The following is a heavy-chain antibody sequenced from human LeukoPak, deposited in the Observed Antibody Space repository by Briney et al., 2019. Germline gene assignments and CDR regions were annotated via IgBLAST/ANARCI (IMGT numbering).Heavy chain of an antibody. D-gene: IGHD3-3*01. J-gene: IGHJ6*04. CDR1: GYTFTSYD. CDR2: MNPNSGNS. V-gene: IGHV1-8*01. CDR3: ARYFWSGYPDV. Sequence: ASVKVSCKASGYTFTSYDINWMRQSTGQGLEFMGWMNPNSGNSGYAEKFHGRLTITRNTSISTAYMELSSLRSEDTAAYYRARYFWSGYPDVWGKGTTVTVSS.